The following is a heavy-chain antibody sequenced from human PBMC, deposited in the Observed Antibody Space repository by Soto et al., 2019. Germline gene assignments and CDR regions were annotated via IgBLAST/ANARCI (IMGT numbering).Heavy chain of an antibody. Sequence: EVQLVESGGGLVQPGGSLRLSCAASGFNLSSYWMHWVRQAPGKGLVWVSRINSDGSSTSYADSVKGRFTISRDNAKNTLDQQMNSLRAEDTAVYYCTGRSSGYSTETGHYYMHVWCNGTTVTVSS. D-gene: IGHD3-22*01. CDR3: TGRSSGYSTETGHYYMHV. V-gene: IGHV3-74*01. CDR1: GFNLSSYW. J-gene: IGHJ6*03. CDR2: INSDGSST.